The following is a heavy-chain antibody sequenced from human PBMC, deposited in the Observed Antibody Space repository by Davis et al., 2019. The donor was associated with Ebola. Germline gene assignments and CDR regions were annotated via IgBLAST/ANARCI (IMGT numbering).Heavy chain of an antibody. CDR1: VITFSSYA. Sequence: GESLKISCTDSVITFSSYAMTWVRQAPGKGLEWVSAISGSGGSTYYADSVKGRFTISRDNAKNSLYLQMNSLRAEDTAVYYCAREDSGYDSSGYYYFLADYWGQGTLVTVSS. J-gene: IGHJ4*02. CDR3: AREDSGYDSSGYYYFLADY. V-gene: IGHV3-23*01. D-gene: IGHD3-22*01. CDR2: ISGSGGST.